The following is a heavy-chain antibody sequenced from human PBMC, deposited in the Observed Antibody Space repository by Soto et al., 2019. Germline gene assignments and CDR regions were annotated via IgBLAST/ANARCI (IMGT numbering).Heavy chain of an antibody. CDR3: AKDFDLSIAVAGTPDY. D-gene: IGHD6-19*01. V-gene: IGHV3-30*18. Sequence: QVQLVESGGGVVQPGRSLRLSCAASGFTFSSYGMHWVRQAPGKGLEWVAVISYDGSNKYYADSVKGRFTISRDNSKNTLYLQINSLRAEDTAVYYCAKDFDLSIAVAGTPDYWGQGTLVTVSS. CDR1: GFTFSSYG. J-gene: IGHJ4*02. CDR2: ISYDGSNK.